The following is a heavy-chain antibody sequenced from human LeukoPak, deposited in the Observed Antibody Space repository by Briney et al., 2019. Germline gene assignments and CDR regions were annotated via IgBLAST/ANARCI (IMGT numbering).Heavy chain of an antibody. J-gene: IGHJ4*02. D-gene: IGHD2-21*01. Sequence: SETLSLTCIVSGGSISSYYWSWIRQPPGKGLEWIGYIYYSGSTNYNPSLKSRVTISVDTSKNHFSLKLSSVTAADTAVYYCARGSKITYYPRQFDSWGQGSLVTVSS. V-gene: IGHV4-59*12. CDR2: IYYSGST. CDR1: GGSISSYY. CDR3: ARGSKITYYPRQFDS.